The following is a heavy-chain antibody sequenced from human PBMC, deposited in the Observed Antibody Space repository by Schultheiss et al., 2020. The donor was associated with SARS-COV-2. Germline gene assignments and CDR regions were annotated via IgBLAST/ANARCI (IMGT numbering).Heavy chain of an antibody. CDR2: ITNSGGGT. CDR1: GFTFSSYA. V-gene: IGHV3-23*01. CDR3: AKLAAAGTYYYYGMDV. D-gene: IGHD6-19*01. Sequence: GESLKISCVASGFTFSSYAMIWVRQAPGKGLEWVAAITNSGGGTFYADSVKGRFTISRDNSKKTLYLQMSSLRAEDTALYYCAKLAAAGTYYYYGMDVWGQGTTVTVSS. J-gene: IGHJ6*02.